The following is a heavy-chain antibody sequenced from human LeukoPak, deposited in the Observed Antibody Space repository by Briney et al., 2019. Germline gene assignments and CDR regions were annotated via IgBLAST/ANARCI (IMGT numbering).Heavy chain of an antibody. Sequence: GGSLRLSCAASGFTFSSYAMSWVRQAPGKGLEWVSAISGSGGSTYYADSVKGRFTISRDNSKNTLYLQMNSLRAEDTAVYYCAYRVAARPRYYYYYMDVWGKGTTVTVSS. CDR3: AYRVAARPRYYYYYMDV. V-gene: IGHV3-23*01. J-gene: IGHJ6*03. D-gene: IGHD6-6*01. CDR1: GFTFSSYA. CDR2: ISGSGGST.